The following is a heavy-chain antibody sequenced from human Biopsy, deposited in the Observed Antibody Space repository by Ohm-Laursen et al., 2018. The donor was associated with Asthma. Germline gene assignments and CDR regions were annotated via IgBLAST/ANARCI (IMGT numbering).Heavy chain of an antibody. D-gene: IGHD6-13*01. V-gene: IGHV4-39*01. CDR2: IYYSGTT. J-gene: IGHJ6*02. CDR1: GGYMRSGNYY. Sequence: GTLSLTCRLSSGSGGYMRSGNYYWGWIRQPPGKGLEWIGSIYYSGTTYYNPSLESRVTVSENTSKNQFSLKLTSVTAADTAVYYCVRGSSSWHHGPFHYYYGLDVWGQGTTATVSS. CDR3: VRGSSSWHHGPFHYYYGLDV.